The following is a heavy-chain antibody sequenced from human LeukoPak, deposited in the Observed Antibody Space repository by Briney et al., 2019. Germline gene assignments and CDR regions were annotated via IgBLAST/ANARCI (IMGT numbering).Heavy chain of an antibody. Sequence: GGSLRLSCAVSGITFSSYWMSWVRQAPGKGLEWVANIKQDGGEKYYVDSVKGRFTISRDNAKNSLYLQMNSLRAEDTAVYYCVSKGSGSYYYYYYYMDVWGKGTTVTVSS. D-gene: IGHD3-10*01. V-gene: IGHV3-7*01. J-gene: IGHJ6*03. CDR1: GITFSSYW. CDR3: VSKGSGSYYYYYYYMDV. CDR2: IKQDGGEK.